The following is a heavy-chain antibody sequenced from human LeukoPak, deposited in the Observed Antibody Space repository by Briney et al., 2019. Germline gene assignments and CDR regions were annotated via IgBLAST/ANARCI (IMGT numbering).Heavy chain of an antibody. D-gene: IGHD6-13*01. CDR3: ARSYSSTPQYYYYYYMDV. CDR1: GFAFNVFG. CDR2: IKADGVFT. Sequence: GGSLRLSCEGSGFAFNVFGMHWIRQAPGKGLEWVAFIKADGVFTNYAEAVKGRFTISRDNAKNSLYLQMNSLRAEDTAVYYCARSYSSTPQYYYYYYMDVWGKGTTVTVSS. J-gene: IGHJ6*03. V-gene: IGHV3-33*08.